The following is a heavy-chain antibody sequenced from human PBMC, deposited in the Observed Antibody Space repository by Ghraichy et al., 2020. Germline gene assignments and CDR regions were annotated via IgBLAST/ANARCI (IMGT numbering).Heavy chain of an antibody. CDR1: GFTFSSYA. J-gene: IGHJ4*02. D-gene: IGHD6-19*01. CDR3: AKAPSTRIAVAGSGNFDY. V-gene: IGHV3-23*01. CDR2: ISGSGGST. Sequence: GGSLRLSCAASGFTFSSYAMSWVRQAPGKGLEWVSAISGSGGSTYYADSVKGRFTISRDNSKNTLYLQMNSLRAEDTAVYYCAKAPSTRIAVAGSGNFDYWGQGTLVTVSS.